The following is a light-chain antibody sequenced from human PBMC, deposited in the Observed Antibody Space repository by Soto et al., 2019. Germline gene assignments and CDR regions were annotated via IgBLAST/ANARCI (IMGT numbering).Light chain of an antibody. Sequence: QSALTQPASVSGSPGQSITISCTGTSSDDGSYNLVSWYQQYPGKAPKFIIYEVSKRPSGVSNRFSGSKSGNTASLTISGLQAEDEADYYCCSYAGSTTHVVFGGGTQLTVL. J-gene: IGLJ2*01. CDR2: EVS. V-gene: IGLV2-23*02. CDR3: CSYAGSTTHVV. CDR1: SSDDGSYNL.